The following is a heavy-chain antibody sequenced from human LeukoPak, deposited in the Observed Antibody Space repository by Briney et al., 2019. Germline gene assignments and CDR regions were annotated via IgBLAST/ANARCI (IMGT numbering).Heavy chain of an antibody. Sequence: PSETLSLTCTVSGGSISSSSYYWGWIRQPPGKGLEWIGSIYYSGGTYYNPSLKSRVTISVDTSKNQFSLNLWSVTAADTAVYYCAREDPNGYSVDYWGQGTLVTVSS. D-gene: IGHD4-11*01. CDR2: IYYSGGT. J-gene: IGHJ4*02. V-gene: IGHV4-39*07. CDR3: AREDPNGYSVDY. CDR1: GGSISSSSYY.